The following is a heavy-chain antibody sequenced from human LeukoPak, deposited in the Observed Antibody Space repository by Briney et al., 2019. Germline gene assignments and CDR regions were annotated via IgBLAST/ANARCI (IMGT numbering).Heavy chain of an antibody. Sequence: ASVKVSCKASGYIFINYDINWVRQATGQGLEWMGWMNPNSGNTGYAQKFQARVTITRNTSISTAYMELSSLRSEDTAVYYCARGRGQLVPLDYWGQGTLVTVSS. CDR3: ARGRGQLVPLDY. CDR2: MNPNSGNT. J-gene: IGHJ4*02. V-gene: IGHV1-8*03. D-gene: IGHD6-6*01. CDR1: GYIFINYD.